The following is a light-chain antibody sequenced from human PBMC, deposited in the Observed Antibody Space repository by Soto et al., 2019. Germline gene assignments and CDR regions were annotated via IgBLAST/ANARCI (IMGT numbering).Light chain of an antibody. J-gene: IGLJ1*01. Sequence: QSALTQPASVSGSPGQSLTISCTGTSSDIGNYDYVSWYQQHPGKAPKLLISEVSNRPSGVSYRFAGSKSGTTASLTISGLQAEDEADYYCSSYTRTSSYVFGGGTKVTVL. CDR2: EVS. V-gene: IGLV2-14*01. CDR3: SSYTRTSSYV. CDR1: SSDIGNYDY.